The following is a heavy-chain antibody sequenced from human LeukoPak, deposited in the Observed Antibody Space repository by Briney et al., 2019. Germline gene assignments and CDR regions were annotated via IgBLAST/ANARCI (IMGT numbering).Heavy chain of an antibody. Sequence: SGTLSLTCAVSGGSISSSNWWSWVRQPPGKGLEWIGEIYHSGSTNYNPSLKSRVTISVDKSKNRFSLKLSSVTAADTAVYYCARLGISDYGDYPFDYWGQGTLVTVSS. D-gene: IGHD4-17*01. J-gene: IGHJ4*02. V-gene: IGHV4-4*02. CDR2: IYHSGST. CDR1: GGSISSSNW. CDR3: ARLGISDYGDYPFDY.